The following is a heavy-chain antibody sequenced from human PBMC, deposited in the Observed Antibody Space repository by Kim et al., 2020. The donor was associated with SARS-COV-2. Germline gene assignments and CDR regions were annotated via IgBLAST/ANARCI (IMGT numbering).Heavy chain of an antibody. Sequence: GGSLRLSCAASGFTFSRRAMSWVRQVPGKGLEWIASVNNNNNPYYADSVKGRFTVSRDITKDTLYLQMNSLRADDTALYYCAKDHTSSGWPTFDYWGQGT. CDR2: VNNNNNP. J-gene: IGHJ4*02. CDR3: AKDHTSSGWPTFDY. V-gene: IGHV3-23*05. D-gene: IGHD6-19*01. CDR1: GFTFSRRA.